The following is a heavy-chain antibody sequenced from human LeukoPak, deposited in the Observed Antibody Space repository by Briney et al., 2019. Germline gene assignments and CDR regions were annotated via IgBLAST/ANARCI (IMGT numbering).Heavy chain of an antibody. CDR2: INPSSGGT. D-gene: IGHD4-17*01. CDR1: GYTFTDYY. Sequence: ASVKVSCKASGYTFTDYYIHWVRQAPGQGLEWMGWINPSSGGTNHAQKFQGRVTMTRDTSISTAYMEVSSLRSDDAAVYYCARTVTTRNGYWGQGTLVTVSS. J-gene: IGHJ4*02. CDR3: ARTVTTRNGY. V-gene: IGHV1-2*02.